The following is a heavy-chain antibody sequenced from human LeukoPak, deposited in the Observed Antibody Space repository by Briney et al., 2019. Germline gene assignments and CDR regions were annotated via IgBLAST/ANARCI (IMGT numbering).Heavy chain of an antibody. CDR1: GASISSHY. CDR2: ISHSGTT. CDR3: ARHATGSYSVPWLDP. D-gene: IGHD3-10*01. Sequence: SETLSLTCTVSGASISSHYWSWIRQPPGKGLEWIGYISHSGTTVYNPSLKSRVTIFGDTSKNQFSLRLTSLTAADTAVYYCARHATGSYSVPWLDPWGQGTLVTVPS. V-gene: IGHV4-59*08. J-gene: IGHJ5*02.